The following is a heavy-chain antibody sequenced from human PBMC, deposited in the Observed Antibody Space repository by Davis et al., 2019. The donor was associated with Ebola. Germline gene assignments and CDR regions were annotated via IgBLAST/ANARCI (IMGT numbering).Heavy chain of an antibody. J-gene: IGHJ4*02. V-gene: IGHV1-69*13. CDR3: ARGEVVVITTLVDY. Sequence: SVKVSCKASGGTFSSYAISWVRQAPGQGLEWMGGIIPIFGTANYAQKFQGRVTITADESTSTAYMELNSLRAEDTAVYYCARGEVVVITTLVDYWGQGTLVTVSS. D-gene: IGHD3-22*01. CDR1: GGTFSSYA. CDR2: IIPIFGTA.